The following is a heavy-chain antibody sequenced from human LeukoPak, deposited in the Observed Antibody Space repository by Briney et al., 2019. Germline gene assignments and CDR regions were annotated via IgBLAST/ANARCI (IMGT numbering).Heavy chain of an antibody. J-gene: IGHJ4*02. CDR2: INHSGST. CDR1: GGSFSGYY. V-gene: IGHV4-34*01. CDR3: ARVPFRNYYDSSGYCFDY. D-gene: IGHD3-22*01. Sequence: SETLSLTCAVYGGSFSGYYWSWIRQPPGKGLEWIGEINHSGSTNYNPSPKSRVTISVDTSKNQFSLKLSSVTAADTAVYYCARVPFRNYYDSSGYCFDYWGQGTLVTVSS.